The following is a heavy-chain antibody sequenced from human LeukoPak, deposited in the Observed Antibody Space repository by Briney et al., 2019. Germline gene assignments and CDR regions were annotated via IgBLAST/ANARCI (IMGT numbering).Heavy chain of an antibody. CDR3: AKDSESYGSGSYFIYYFDY. J-gene: IGHJ4*02. D-gene: IGHD3-10*01. V-gene: IGHV3-30*02. Sequence: GGSLRLSCAASGFTFSSYWMSWVRQAPGKGLEWVAFIRYDGSNKYYADSVKGRFTISRDNSKNTLYLQMNSLKTEDAAVYYCAKDSESYGSGSYFIYYFDYWGQGTLVTVSS. CDR2: IRYDGSNK. CDR1: GFTFSSYW.